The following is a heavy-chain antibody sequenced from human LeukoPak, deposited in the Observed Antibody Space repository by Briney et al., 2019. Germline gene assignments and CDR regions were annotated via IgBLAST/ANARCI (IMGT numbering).Heavy chain of an antibody. CDR3: AKDKHEVVPAADEY. Sequence: GGSLRLSCAASGFTFNNYAMSWVRQTPGKGPEWVSGISGSASSTYYTDSVKGRFTISRDNSKNTPYLQMNSLRAEDTALYYCAKDKHEVVPAADEYWGQGTLVTASS. CDR1: GFTFNNYA. CDR2: ISGSASST. V-gene: IGHV3-23*01. J-gene: IGHJ4*02. D-gene: IGHD2-2*01.